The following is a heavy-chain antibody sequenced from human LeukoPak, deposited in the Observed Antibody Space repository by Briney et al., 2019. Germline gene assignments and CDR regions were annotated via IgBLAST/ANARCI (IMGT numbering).Heavy chain of an antibody. CDR2: ISSSSSYI. Sequence: KTGGSLRLSCAASGFTFSSYAMSWVRQAAGKGLEWVSSISSSSSYIYYADSVKGRFTISRDNAKNSLSLQMNSLRAEDTAVYYCVRDGGVSGHDLLDYWGQGTLVTVSS. J-gene: IGHJ4*02. CDR1: GFTFSSYA. D-gene: IGHD5-12*01. V-gene: IGHV3-21*01. CDR3: VRDGGVSGHDLLDY.